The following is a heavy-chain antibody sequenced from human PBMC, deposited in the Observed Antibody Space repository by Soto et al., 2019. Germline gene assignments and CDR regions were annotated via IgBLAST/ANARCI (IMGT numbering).Heavy chain of an antibody. CDR2: ISAHNGNT. Sequence: QVHLVQSGAEVKKPGASVKVSCQASGYAFTTYGITWVRQATGQGLEWMGWISAHNGNTNYAQKLQGRVTVTRDTSTSTAYMELRSLRSDATAVYYRARGRYGDYWGQGARVTVSS. V-gene: IGHV1-18*01. CDR3: ARGRYGDY. D-gene: IGHD1-1*01. J-gene: IGHJ4*02. CDR1: GYAFTTYG.